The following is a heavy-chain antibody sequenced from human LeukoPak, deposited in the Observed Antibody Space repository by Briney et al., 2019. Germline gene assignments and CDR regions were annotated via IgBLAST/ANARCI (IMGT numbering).Heavy chain of an antibody. D-gene: IGHD3-9*01. CDR1: GFTFSSYG. CDR3: TSGTDYDILTGPCPDY. CDR2: ILYDGSNK. Sequence: GRSLRLSCAAFGFTFSSYGMHWVRQAPGKGLGGVAVILYDGSNKYYADSVKGRFTISRDNSKNTLYLQMNSLRAEDTAVYYCTSGTDYDILTGPCPDYWGQGTLVTVSS. J-gene: IGHJ4*02. V-gene: IGHV3-30*03.